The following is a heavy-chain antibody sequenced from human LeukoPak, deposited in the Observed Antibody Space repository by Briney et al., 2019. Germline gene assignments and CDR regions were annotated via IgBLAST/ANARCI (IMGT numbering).Heavy chain of an antibody. D-gene: IGHD4-23*01. CDR3: ARGRPHGNDY. V-gene: IGHV3-30*04. Sequence: PGRSLRLSCVASGFTFSMYALHWVRQAPGKGLEWVAGISFDGDNEKYADSVKGRFTISRDDSTSTLVLQMSGLRPEDTAAYYCARGRPHGNDYWGQGTLVTVSS. J-gene: IGHJ4*02. CDR1: GFTFSMYA. CDR2: ISFDGDNE.